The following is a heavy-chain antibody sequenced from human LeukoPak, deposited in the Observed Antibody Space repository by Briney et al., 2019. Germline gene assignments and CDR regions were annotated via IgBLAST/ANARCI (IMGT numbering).Heavy chain of an antibody. CDR1: GFTFSSYA. V-gene: IGHV3-30*04. CDR2: ISYDGSNK. D-gene: IGHD2-15*01. Sequence: GGSLRLPCAASGFTFSSYAMHWVRQAPGKGLEWVAVISYDGSNKYYADSVKGRFTISRDNSKNTLYLQMNSLRAEDTAVYYCARDLSARLGYCSGGSCYPRQYNWFDPWGQGTLVTVSS. J-gene: IGHJ5*02. CDR3: ARDLSARLGYCSGGSCYPRQYNWFDP.